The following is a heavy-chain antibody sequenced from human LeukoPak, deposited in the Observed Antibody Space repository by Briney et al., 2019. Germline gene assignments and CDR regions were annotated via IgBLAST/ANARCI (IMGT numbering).Heavy chain of an antibody. CDR2: IIPIFGTA. D-gene: IGHD5-18*01. J-gene: IGHJ4*02. V-gene: IGHV1-69*05. CDR1: GGTFSSYA. Sequence: SVKVSCKASGGTFSSYAISWVRQAPGQGLEWMGGIIPIFGTANYAQKFQGRVTITTDESTSTAYMELSSLRSEGTAVYYCASCGYSYGSGYYFDYWGQGTLVTVSS. CDR3: ASCGYSYGSGYYFDY.